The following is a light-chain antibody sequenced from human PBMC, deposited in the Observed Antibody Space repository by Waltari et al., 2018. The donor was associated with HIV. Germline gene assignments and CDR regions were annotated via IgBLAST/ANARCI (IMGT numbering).Light chain of an antibody. CDR1: QGLRTW. J-gene: IGKJ2*01. CDR2: VAS. Sequence: DIQMTQSPFFVSASVGDAVTITCRASQGLRTWLAWYQQKPGHVPQLLMYVASSLQLGVASRFSGSMSGTNFTLTINDLQPDDSAKYYCQQTYSFPHTFGQGTKLE. CDR3: QQTYSFPHT. V-gene: IGKV1-12*01.